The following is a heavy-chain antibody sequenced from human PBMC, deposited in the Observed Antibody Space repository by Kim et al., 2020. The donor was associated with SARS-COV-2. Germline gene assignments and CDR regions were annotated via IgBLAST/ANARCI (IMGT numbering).Heavy chain of an antibody. J-gene: IGHJ3*02. CDR1: GGSISSSNW. D-gene: IGHD3-10*01. CDR2: IYHSGST. Sequence: SETLSLTCAVSGGSISSSNWWSWVRQPPGKGLEWIGEIYHSGSTNYTPSLKSRVTISVDKSKNQFSLKLSSVTAADTAVYYCARTMVRGVNDAFDIWGQGTMVTVSS. CDR3: ARTMVRGVNDAFDI. V-gene: IGHV4-4*02.